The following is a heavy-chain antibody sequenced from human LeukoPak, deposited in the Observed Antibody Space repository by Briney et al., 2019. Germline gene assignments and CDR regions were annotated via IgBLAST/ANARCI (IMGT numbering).Heavy chain of an antibody. CDR2: ISATSSTV. CDR1: GFTFRNSG. D-gene: IGHD6-6*01. V-gene: IGHV3-48*01. CDR3: ARGGAARPDY. J-gene: IGHJ4*02. Sequence: GGSLRLSCAASGFTFRNSGMDWVRQTPGTGLEWVSYISATSSTVNYADSVKGRFTISRDNAKDSLYLQMSSLRPDDTAVYYCARGGAARPDYWGQGTLVTVSS.